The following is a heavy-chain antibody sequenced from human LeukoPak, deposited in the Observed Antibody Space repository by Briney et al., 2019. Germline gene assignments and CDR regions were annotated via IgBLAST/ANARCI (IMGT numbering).Heavy chain of an antibody. D-gene: IGHD2-2*01. V-gene: IGHV1-18*01. CDR1: GYTFTSYG. CDR3: AAFLGRYCSSTSCYRGDY. J-gene: IGHJ4*02. Sequence: ASVKVSCKASGYTFTSYGISWVRQAPGQGLEWMGWISAYNGNTNYAQKLQGRVTMTTETSTSTAYMELRSLRSDDTAVYYCAAFLGRYCSSTSCYRGDYWGQGTLVTVSS. CDR2: ISAYNGNT.